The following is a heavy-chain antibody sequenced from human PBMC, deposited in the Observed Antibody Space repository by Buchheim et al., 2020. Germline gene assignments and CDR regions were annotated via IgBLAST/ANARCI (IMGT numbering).Heavy chain of an antibody. CDR1: GFTFSSYA. D-gene: IGHD3-16*01. J-gene: IGHJ4*02. Sequence: EIQLVESGGDLVQPGGSLRLSCAASGFTFSSYAMNWVRQGPGKGLEWIAYISSSTTTIYYADSVEGRFTVSRDNDRNSLYLQMDSLRDEDTAVYYCARDRLGGGLWGQGTL. CDR2: ISSSTTTI. V-gene: IGHV3-48*02. CDR3: ARDRLGGGL.